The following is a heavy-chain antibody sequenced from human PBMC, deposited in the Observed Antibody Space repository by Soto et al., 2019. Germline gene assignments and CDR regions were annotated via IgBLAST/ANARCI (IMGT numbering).Heavy chain of an antibody. J-gene: IGHJ3*02. CDR3: ARLISGSYGDAFDI. D-gene: IGHD1-26*01. CDR1: GYTFTNNW. CDR2: IYPSDFEA. Sequence: PGESLKISCKASGYTFTNNWIGWVRQMPGKGLEWMGTIYPSDFEARYSPSFQGQVTFSADRSITTAYLHWSSLTASDTAMYYCARLISGSYGDAFDIWGQGSMVTVSS. V-gene: IGHV5-51*01.